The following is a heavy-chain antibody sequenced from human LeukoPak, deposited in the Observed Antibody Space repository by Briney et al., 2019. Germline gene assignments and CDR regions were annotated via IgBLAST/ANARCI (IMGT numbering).Heavy chain of an antibody. Sequence: GGSLRLSCAALGFTVSRTYMRWVRQAPGKGLEWVSVIYEGGDIYYADSVRGRFAISRDNSKNAVYLQMNGLRGEDTAVYYCARDPSGTGTGFDIWGQGTMVTVSS. D-gene: IGHD3/OR15-3a*01. CDR1: GFTVSRTY. CDR3: ARDPSGTGTGFDI. V-gene: IGHV3-66*01. CDR2: IYEGGDI. J-gene: IGHJ3*02.